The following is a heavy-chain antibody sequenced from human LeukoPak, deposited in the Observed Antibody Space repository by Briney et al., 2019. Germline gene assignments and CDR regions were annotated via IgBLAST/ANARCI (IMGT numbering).Heavy chain of an antibody. CDR3: ARDFHPGDRQWLSQKGTFDY. J-gene: IGHJ4*02. Sequence: SETLSLTCTVSGGSISNYYWNWIRQPPGKGLEWIGYIYYSGTTNYNPSLKSRVTMSVDTSKNQFSLKLSSVTAADTAVYYCARDFHPGDRQWLSQKGTFDYWGQGTLVAVSS. CDR1: GGSISNYY. V-gene: IGHV4-59*12. CDR2: IYYSGTT. D-gene: IGHD6-19*01.